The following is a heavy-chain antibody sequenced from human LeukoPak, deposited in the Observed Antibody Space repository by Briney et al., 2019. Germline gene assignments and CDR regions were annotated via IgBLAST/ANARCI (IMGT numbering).Heavy chain of an antibody. CDR1: GYTFNTYD. J-gene: IGHJ6*03. V-gene: IGHV1-8*03. Sequence: ASVKVSCKASGYTFNTYDINWVRQATGQRLEWMGWMNPTSGKTSYAQKFQGRVSITSNTSTTTAQMELSSLGSEDTAVYYCARVRWLRLGVNEYYYYMDVWGKGTTVTVSS. D-gene: IGHD5-12*01. CDR3: ARVRWLRLGVNEYYYYMDV. CDR2: MNPTSGKT.